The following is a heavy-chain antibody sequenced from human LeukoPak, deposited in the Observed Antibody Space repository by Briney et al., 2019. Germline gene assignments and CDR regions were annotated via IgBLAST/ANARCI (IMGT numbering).Heavy chain of an antibody. D-gene: IGHD3-10*01. J-gene: IGHJ4*02. CDR2: ISYDGSNK. CDR1: GFTFSSYG. V-gene: IGHV3-30*18. CDR3: AKKASTGGYGSGSPFDY. Sequence: GGSPRLSCAASGFTFSSYGMHWVRQAPGKGLEWVAVISYDGSNKYYADSVKGRFTISRDNSKNTLYLQMNSLRAEDTAVYYCAKKASTGGYGSGSPFDYWGQGTLVTVSS.